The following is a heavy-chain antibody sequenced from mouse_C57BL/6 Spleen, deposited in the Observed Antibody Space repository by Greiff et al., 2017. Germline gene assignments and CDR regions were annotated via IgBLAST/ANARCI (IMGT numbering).Heavy chain of an antibody. CDR3: AREGYDYENDAMDY. V-gene: IGHV1-72*01. J-gene: IGHJ4*01. CDR1: CYTFTSYW. CDR2: IDPNSGGT. D-gene: IGHD2-4*01. Sequence: QVQLQQPGAELVKPGASVKLSCKASCYTFTSYWMHWVKQRPGRGPEWIGRIDPNSGGTKYHEKFKSKATLTVDKPSSTADLQLSSLTSEDPAVDYCAREGYDYENDAMDYWGQGTSVTVSS.